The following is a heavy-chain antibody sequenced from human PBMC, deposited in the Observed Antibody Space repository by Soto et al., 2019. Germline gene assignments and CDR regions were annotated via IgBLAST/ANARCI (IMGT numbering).Heavy chain of an antibody. Sequence: SETLSLTCTVSGGSVSSGSYYWSWIRQPPGKGLEWIGYIYYSGSTNYNPSLKSRVTISVDTSKNQFSLKLSSVTAADTAVYYCARERLYASGYYYGMDVWGQGNPGHRLL. CDR1: GGSVSSGSYY. V-gene: IGHV4-61*01. CDR2: IYYSGST. D-gene: IGHD3-16*01. J-gene: IGHJ6*02. CDR3: ARERLYASGYYYGMDV.